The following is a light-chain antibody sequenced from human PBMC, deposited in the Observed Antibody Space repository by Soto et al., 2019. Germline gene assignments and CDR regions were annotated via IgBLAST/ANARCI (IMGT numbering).Light chain of an antibody. CDR1: QGISNY. CDR3: QHYNSYSEA. Sequence: IQLTQSPSSLSASVGDRVTITCRASQGISNYLAWYQQKPGKVPKLLIYKASTLKSGVPSRFSGSGSGTEFTLTISSLQPDDFATYYCQHYNSYSEAFGQGTKVE. J-gene: IGKJ1*01. V-gene: IGKV1-5*03. CDR2: KAS.